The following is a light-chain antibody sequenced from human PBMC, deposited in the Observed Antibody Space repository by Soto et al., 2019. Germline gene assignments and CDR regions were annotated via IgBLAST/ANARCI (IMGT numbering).Light chain of an antibody. J-gene: IGLJ1*01. CDR2: EGS. CDR3: CSYAGSSNA. Sequence: QSALTQPASVSGSPGQSITISCTGTSSDVGSYNLVSWYQQHPGKAPKLMIYEGSKRPSGVSNRFSGSKSGNTASLTISGLQAEDEADYYCCSYAGSSNAFGTGTKVTVL. CDR1: SSDVGSYNL. V-gene: IGLV2-23*01.